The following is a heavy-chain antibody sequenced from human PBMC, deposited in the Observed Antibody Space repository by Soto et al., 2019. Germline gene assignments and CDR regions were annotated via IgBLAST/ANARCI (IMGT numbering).Heavy chain of an antibody. V-gene: IGHV4-39*01. CDR3: ARHGPNYYGSGSYYNGNGDDYYYYYGMDV. D-gene: IGHD3-10*01. J-gene: IGHJ6*02. CDR2: IYYSGST. CDR1: GGSTSSSTYY. Sequence: SETLSLTSTGSGGSTSSSTYYWGCIRHHPGKGLEWIGSIYYSGSTYYNPSLKSRVTISVDTSKNQFSLKLSSVTAADTAVYYCARHGPNYYGSGSYYNGNGDDYYYYYGMDVWGQGTTVT.